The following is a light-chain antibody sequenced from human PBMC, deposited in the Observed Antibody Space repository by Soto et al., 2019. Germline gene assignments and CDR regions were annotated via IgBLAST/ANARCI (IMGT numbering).Light chain of an antibody. J-gene: IGKJ1*01. CDR3: QQYCSSPLT. CDR2: WAS. CDR1: QSVLYSSSNKNY. V-gene: IGKV4-1*01. Sequence: DIVMTQSPDSLAVSLGERATINCRSSQSVLYSSSNKNYLAWYQQKPGQPPKLLIYWASTRESGVPDRFSGGGSGTDFTLTISSLQAEDVAVYYCQQYCSSPLTFGQGTKVEIK.